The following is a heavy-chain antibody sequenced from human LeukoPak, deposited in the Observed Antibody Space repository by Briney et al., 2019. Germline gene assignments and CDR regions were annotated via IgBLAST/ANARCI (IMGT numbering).Heavy chain of an antibody. CDR3: ARDRGQQQLAY. CDR2: VYYSGST. J-gene: IGHJ4*02. CDR1: GGSIRSDF. D-gene: IGHD6-13*01. Sequence: SETLSLTCTVSGGSIRSDFWGWIRQPPGKGLEWIGYVYYSGSTNYSPSLNSRVTMSVDTSKNQFSLKLSSVTAADTAVYYCARDRGQQQLAYWGQGTLVTVSS. V-gene: IGHV4-59*12.